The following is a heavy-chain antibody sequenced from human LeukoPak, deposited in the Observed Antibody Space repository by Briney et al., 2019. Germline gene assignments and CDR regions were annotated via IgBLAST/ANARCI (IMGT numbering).Heavy chain of an antibody. CDR2: ISSSSSTI. CDR1: GFTFSSYS. CDR3: ARAPQSSGLHFDY. D-gene: IGHD3-22*01. J-gene: IGHJ4*02. V-gene: IGHV3-48*01. Sequence: GGSLRLSCAASGFTFSSYSMNWVRQAPGKGLEWVSYISSSSSTIYYADSVKGRFTISRDNAKNSLYLQMNSLRAEDTAVYYCARAPQSSGLHFDYWGQGTLVTVSS.